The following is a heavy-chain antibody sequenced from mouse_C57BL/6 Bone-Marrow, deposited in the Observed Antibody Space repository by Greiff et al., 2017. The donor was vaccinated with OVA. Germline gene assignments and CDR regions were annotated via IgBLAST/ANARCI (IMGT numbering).Heavy chain of an antibody. Sequence: QVHVKQSGAELARPGASVKLSCKASGYTFTSYGISWVKQRTGQGLEWIGEIYPRSGSTYYNEKFKGKATLTADKSSSTAYMELRSLTSEDSAVYFCARNDYALYYYAMDYWGQGTSVTVSS. CDR2: IYPRSGST. CDR3: ARNDYALYYYAMDY. D-gene: IGHD2-4*01. J-gene: IGHJ4*01. V-gene: IGHV1-81*01. CDR1: GYTFTSYG.